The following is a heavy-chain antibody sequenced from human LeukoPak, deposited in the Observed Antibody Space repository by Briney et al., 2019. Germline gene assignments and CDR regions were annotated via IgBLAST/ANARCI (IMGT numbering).Heavy chain of an antibody. V-gene: IGHV3-48*03. CDR2: ISTSGTAI. Sequence: GGSLRLSCAASGFTFSTYEMNWVRQAPGKGLECVSYISTSGTAIYYADSVKGRFTISRDNAKNSLFLQLNGLRAEDTALYYCAREGSSGEFDLWGQGTLVTVSS. CDR3: AREGSSGEFDL. J-gene: IGHJ5*02. D-gene: IGHD2-15*01. CDR1: GFTFSTYE.